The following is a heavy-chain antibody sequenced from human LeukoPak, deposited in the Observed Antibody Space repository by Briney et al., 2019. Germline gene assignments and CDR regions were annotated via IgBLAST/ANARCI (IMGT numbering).Heavy chain of an antibody. J-gene: IGHJ6*02. CDR1: GFTFSSYS. CDR2: ISSSSSYI. V-gene: IGHV3-21*01. D-gene: IGHD2-2*01. Sequence: GGSLRLSCAASGFTFSSYSMNWVRQAPGKGLEWVSSISSSSSYIYYADSVKSRFTISRDNAKNSLYLQMNSLRAEDTAVYYCARDRGFCSSTSCAVRMDVWGQGTTVTVSS. CDR3: ARDRGFCSSTSCAVRMDV.